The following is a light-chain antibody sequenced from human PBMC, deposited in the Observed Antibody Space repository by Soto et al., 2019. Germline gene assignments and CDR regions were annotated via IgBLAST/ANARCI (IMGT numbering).Light chain of an antibody. CDR2: EVS. Sequence: QSALTQPPSASGSPGQSVTISCTGTSSDVGGYNYVSWYQQHPGKAPKLMISEVSKRPSGVPDRFSGSKSGNTASLNVSXXXXXXXXXYYCSSFAGNNNLVFGGGTKLTV. CDR3: SSFAGNNNLV. J-gene: IGLJ2*01. CDR1: SSDVGGYNY. V-gene: IGLV2-8*01.